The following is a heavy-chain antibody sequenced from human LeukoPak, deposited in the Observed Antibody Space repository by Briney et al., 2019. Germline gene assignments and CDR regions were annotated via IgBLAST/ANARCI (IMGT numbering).Heavy chain of an antibody. V-gene: IGHV3-48*03. CDR2: ISSSGSAI. CDR3: ARAGSTYYYDSSGYYPLDY. D-gene: IGHD3-22*01. J-gene: IGHJ4*02. Sequence: GGSLRLSCAASGFTFSTYEMNWVRQAPGKGLEWVSYISSSGSAIYYADSVKGRFTISRDNAKNSLYLQMNSLRAEDTAVYCCARAGSTYYYDSSGYYPLDYWGQGTLVTVSS. CDR1: GFTFSTYE.